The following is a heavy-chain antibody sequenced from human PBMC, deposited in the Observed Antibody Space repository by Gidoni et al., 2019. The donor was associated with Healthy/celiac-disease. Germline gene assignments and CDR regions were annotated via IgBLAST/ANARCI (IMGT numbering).Heavy chain of an antibody. D-gene: IGHD3-16*01. J-gene: IGHJ4*02. Sequence: QLQLQESGPGLVKPSETLSLTCTVSGGSISSSSYYWGWIRQPPGEGLECIGSIYYSGSTYYNPSLKSRVTISVETSKKQFSLKLRAVTAAETAVYYCARKVEGGVVGYWGQGTLVTVSS. CDR2: IYYSGST. V-gene: IGHV4-39*01. CDR1: GGSISSSSYY. CDR3: ARKVEGGVVGY.